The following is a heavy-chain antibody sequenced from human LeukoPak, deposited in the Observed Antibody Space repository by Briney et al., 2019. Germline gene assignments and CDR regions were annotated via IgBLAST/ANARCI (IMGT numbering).Heavy chain of an antibody. CDR3: ARVLHAPKFIDS. J-gene: IGHJ4*02. Sequence: SETLSFTCTVSGSSITSTYYWAWFRQPPGKGLEWIATVFQLQTVRTFYNPSLESRVTMSLDTSQNQFSLNLTSVTAADTALYFCARVLHAPKFIDSWGQGTLVTVSS. CDR2: VFQLQTVRT. D-gene: IGHD2-8*01. V-gene: IGHV4-38-2*02. CDR1: GSSITSTYY.